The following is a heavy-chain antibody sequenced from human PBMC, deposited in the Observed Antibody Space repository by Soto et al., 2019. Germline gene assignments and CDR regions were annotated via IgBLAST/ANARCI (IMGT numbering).Heavy chain of an antibody. CDR1: GDSVSGNSAAA. Sequence: PSQTLSLTCAISGDSVSGNSAAAWNWIRQSPSRGLQWLGRIYYRSKWFHDYAASVESRMAINPDTSRNQFSLQLNYVTPEDTAVYYCARVHCSAGTCLDGLDFWGQGTTVTVSS. CDR2: IYYRSKWFH. CDR3: ARVHCSAGTCLDGLDF. J-gene: IGHJ6*02. V-gene: IGHV6-1*01. D-gene: IGHD2-15*01.